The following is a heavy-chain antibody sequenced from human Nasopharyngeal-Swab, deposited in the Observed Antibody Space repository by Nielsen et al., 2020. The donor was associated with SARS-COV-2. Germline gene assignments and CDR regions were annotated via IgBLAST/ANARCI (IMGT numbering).Heavy chain of an antibody. CDR3: AKKDKLQHLDAFDI. CDR1: GGPISSGSYY. V-gene: IGHV4-61*02. Sequence: SETLSLTCTVSGGPISSGSYYWSWIRQPAGKGLEWIGRIYTSGSTNYNPSLKSRVTISVDTSKNQFSLRLSSVTAADTAVYYCAKKDKLQHLDAFDIWGQGTVVTVSS. J-gene: IGHJ3*02. D-gene: IGHD6-13*01. CDR2: IYTSGST.